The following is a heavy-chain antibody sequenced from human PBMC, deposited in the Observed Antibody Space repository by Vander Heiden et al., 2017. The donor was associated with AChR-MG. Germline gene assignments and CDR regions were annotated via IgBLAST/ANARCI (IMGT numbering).Heavy chain of an antibody. V-gene: IGHV4-34*01. CDR2: INHSGST. Sequence: QVQLQQWVAGLLKPSETLSLTCAVYGGSFSGYYWSWIRQPPGKGLEWIGEINHSGSTNYNPSLKSRVTISVDTSKNQFSLKLSSVTAADTAVYYCARGRSSSWYRVYGMDVWGQGTTVTVSS. J-gene: IGHJ6*02. CDR3: ARGRSSSWYRVYGMDV. CDR1: GGSFSGYY. D-gene: IGHD6-13*01.